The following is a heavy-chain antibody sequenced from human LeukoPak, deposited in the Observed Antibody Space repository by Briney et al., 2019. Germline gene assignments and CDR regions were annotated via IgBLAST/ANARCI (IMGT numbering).Heavy chain of an antibody. Sequence: SETLSLTCSVSNASITSYYWSWIRQSPGKGLEWIGYISNSGNTNYNPSLKSRVTISVDTSKNQFSLRLSSVTAADTAVYSCARQWVSCHGGGSDCYTFDYWGQGTLVTVSS. D-gene: IGHD2-21*02. CDR1: NASITSYY. CDR3: ARQWVSCHGGGSDCYTFDY. J-gene: IGHJ4*02. CDR2: ISNSGNT. V-gene: IGHV4-59*08.